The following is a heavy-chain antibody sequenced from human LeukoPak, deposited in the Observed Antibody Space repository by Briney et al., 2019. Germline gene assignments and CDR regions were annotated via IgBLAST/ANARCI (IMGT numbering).Heavy chain of an antibody. CDR2: IGGSGAGT. D-gene: IGHD5-18*01. V-gene: IGHV3-23*01. CDR1: GFTFSSYA. Sequence: GGSLRLSCAASGFTFSSYAMTWVRQAPGKGLEWVSAIGGSGAGTYYADSVKGRFTISRDNSKNTLYLQMNSLRAEDTAVYYCAKNGGDSYGTGHFDYWGQGTLVTVSS. J-gene: IGHJ4*02. CDR3: AKNGGDSYGTGHFDY.